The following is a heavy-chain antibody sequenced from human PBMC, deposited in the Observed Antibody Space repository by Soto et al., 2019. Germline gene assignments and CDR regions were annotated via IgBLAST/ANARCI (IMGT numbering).Heavy chain of an antibody. J-gene: IGHJ4*02. V-gene: IGHV3-33*01. CDR1: GFMFSNHG. CDR3: VRGDNWNDEASDY. CDR2: IWSDGNNR. D-gene: IGHD1-1*01. Sequence: QVQLVESGGGVVQPGRSLRLSCAASGFMFSNHGMHWVRKAPGMGLEWVAVIWSDGNNRYYADSVKGRFTISRDNSKNTVYLQMSSLRVEDTAVYYCVRGDNWNDEASDYWGQGTLVTVSS.